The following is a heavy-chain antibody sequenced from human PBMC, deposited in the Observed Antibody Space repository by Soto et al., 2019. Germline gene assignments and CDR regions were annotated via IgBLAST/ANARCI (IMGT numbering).Heavy chain of an antibody. CDR3: ARDRGWQTFDY. CDR1: GFTFGSYW. D-gene: IGHD3-10*01. J-gene: IGHJ4*02. V-gene: IGHV3-7*03. Sequence: GGSLRLSCAASGFTFGSYWLSWVRQAPGKQLERVANIKVDGSEKYYVDSVRGRFIISRDNAENSLYLQMNSLRAEDTAVYYCARDRGWQTFDYWGQGTLVTVSS. CDR2: IKVDGSEK.